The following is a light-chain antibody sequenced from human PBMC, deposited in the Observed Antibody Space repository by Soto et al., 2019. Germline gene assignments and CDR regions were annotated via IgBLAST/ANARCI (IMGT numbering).Light chain of an antibody. CDR2: HVS. CDR1: SSDVGGYNY. V-gene: IGLV2-11*01. J-gene: IGLJ1*01. CDR3: CSFAGSHTYV. Sequence: QSALTQPRSVSGSPGQSVTISCTGTSSDVGGYNYVAWYQQHPGKAPELMIYHVSGRPSGVPDRFSGSKSDNTASLTISGLQADDEADYYCCSFAGSHTYVFGTGTKLTVL.